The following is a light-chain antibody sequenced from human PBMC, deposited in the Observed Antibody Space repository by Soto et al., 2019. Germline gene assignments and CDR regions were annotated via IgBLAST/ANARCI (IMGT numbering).Light chain of an antibody. J-gene: IGKJ4*01. CDR3: QQYYYWPLT. CDR2: DAS. V-gene: IGKV3-15*01. CDR1: QTVSNN. Sequence: EIVMTQSPATLSVSPVEIATLSFMASQTVSNNLAWYQQKPGQSPRLLIYDASTRATGIPARYSGSGSVTEFTLTISSLQSEDFAVYYCQQYYYWPLTFGGGTKVDIK.